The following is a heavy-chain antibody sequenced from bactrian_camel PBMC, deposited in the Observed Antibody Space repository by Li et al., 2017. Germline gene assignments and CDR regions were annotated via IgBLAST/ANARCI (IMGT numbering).Heavy chain of an antibody. J-gene: IGHJ6*01. V-gene: IGHV3S1*01. Sequence: HVQLVESGGGAVMAGGSLRLSCAASGYTYNRNCMAWFRQAPGKEREGVARIATGSGNTYYADSVKGRFTISVDNAGNTLYLQMHNLEPEDTAMYVCAADTPLCVDVFGRVVPGLDDLGYWGQGTQVTVS. CDR1: GYTYNRNC. CDR2: IATGSGNT. D-gene: IGHD2*01. CDR3: AADTPLCVDVFGRVVPGLDDLGY.